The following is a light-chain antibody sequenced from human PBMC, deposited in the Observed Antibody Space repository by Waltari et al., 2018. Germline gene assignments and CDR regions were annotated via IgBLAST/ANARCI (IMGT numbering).Light chain of an antibody. CDR3: QQYYTTPPWT. J-gene: IGKJ1*01. Sequence: DIVMTQSPDSLAVSLGERVTINCKSSQSVLYSSNNKNYLAWYPQKPGQPPKLLVYWASTRESGVPDRFSGSGSGTDFTLTISSLQAEDVAVYYCQQYYTTPPWTFGQGTKVEIK. V-gene: IGKV4-1*01. CDR1: QSVLYSSNNKNY. CDR2: WAS.